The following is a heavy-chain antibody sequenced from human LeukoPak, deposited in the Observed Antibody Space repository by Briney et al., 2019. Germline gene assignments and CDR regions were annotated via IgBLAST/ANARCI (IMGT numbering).Heavy chain of an antibody. CDR2: IYYSGST. Sequence: SETLSPTCTVSGGSISSSSYYWGWIRQPPGKGLEWIGSIYYSGSTYYNPSLKSRVTISVDTSKNQFSLKLSSVTAADTAVYYCARSGVPAAIGNWFDPWGQGTLVTVSS. CDR1: GGSISSSSYY. CDR3: ARSGVPAAIGNWFDP. D-gene: IGHD2-2*01. V-gene: IGHV4-39*01. J-gene: IGHJ5*02.